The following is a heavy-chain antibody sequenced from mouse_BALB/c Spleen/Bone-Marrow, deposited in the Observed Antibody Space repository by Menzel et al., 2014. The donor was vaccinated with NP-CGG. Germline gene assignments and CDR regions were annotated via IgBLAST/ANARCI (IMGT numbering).Heavy chain of an antibody. D-gene: IGHD1-1*01. Sequence: EVNLVESGGGLVQPGGSRKLSCAASGFTFSNFGMHWVRQAPEKGLEWVAYISSGSNTIYYADTVKGRFTISRDNPKNTLFLQMTSLRSEDTAMYYCARRASPTGPMDYWGQGTSVTASS. CDR2: ISSGSNTI. CDR3: ARRASPTGPMDY. J-gene: IGHJ4*01. V-gene: IGHV5-17*02. CDR1: GFTFSNFG.